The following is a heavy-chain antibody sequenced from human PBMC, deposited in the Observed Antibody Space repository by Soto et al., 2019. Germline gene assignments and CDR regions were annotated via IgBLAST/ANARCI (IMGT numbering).Heavy chain of an antibody. J-gene: IGHJ3*02. Sequence: GGSLRLSCAASGFTFSGSAMHWVRQASGKGLEWVGRIRIKANTYATAYAASVKGRFTISRDDSKNTAYLQMNSLKTEDTAVYYCTRHLDRLRIAAAGNAFDMWGQGTMVTVS. D-gene: IGHD6-13*01. V-gene: IGHV3-73*01. CDR2: IRIKANTYAT. CDR3: TRHLDRLRIAAAGNAFDM. CDR1: GFTFSGSA.